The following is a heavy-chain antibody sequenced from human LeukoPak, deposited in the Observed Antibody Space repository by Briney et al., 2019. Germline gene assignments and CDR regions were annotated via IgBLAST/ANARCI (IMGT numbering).Heavy chain of an antibody. CDR2: INHSGWT. D-gene: IGHD4-23*01. J-gene: IGHJ1*01. CDR1: GGSFSGYY. Sequence: SETLSLTCAVYGGSFSGYYWSGIRQPPGKGVEWIGEINHSGWTNYNPSLKSRVTISVDTSTNQFSLKLSSVTAADTAVYYCASYRGAFFQHWGQGTLVTVSS. V-gene: IGHV4-34*01. CDR3: ASYRGAFFQH.